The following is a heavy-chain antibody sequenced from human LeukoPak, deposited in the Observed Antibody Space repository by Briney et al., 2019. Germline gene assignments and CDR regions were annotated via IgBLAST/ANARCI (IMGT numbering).Heavy chain of an antibody. Sequence: PSQTLSLTCTVSGVSITSDDSCWSWIRQPPGKGLEWIGYICYSGTSNYNPALQNRVTISLDTSKNQVSLKLTAADTAVYYCVRDKWVRAGSSWLHYGMDVWGQGTLVTVSS. CDR2: ICYSGTS. D-gene: IGHD6-13*01. J-gene: IGHJ6*02. CDR1: GVSITSDDSC. CDR3: VRDKWVRAGSSWLHYGMDV. V-gene: IGHV4-30-4*01.